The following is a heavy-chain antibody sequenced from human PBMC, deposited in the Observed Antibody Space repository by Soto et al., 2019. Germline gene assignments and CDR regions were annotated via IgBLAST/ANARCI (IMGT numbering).Heavy chain of an antibody. CDR3: AKGIAVAGPFDY. CDR2: ISSANAYI. J-gene: IGHJ4*02. D-gene: IGHD6-19*01. CDR1: GFTFNSYS. Sequence: PGGSLRLSCVASGFTFNSYSMNWVRQAPGKGLEWVSSISSANAYIYYADSVKGRLTISRDNARNSLYLQMNSLRAEDTAVYYCAKGIAVAGPFDYWGQGTLVTVSS. V-gene: IGHV3-21*01.